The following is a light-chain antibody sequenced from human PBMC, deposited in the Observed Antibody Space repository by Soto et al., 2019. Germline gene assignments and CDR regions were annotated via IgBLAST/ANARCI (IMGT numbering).Light chain of an antibody. CDR1: SGHSSYA. Sequence: QSVLTQSPSASASLGASVKLTCTLSSGHSSYAIAWHQQQPEKGPRYLMKLNSDGSHSKGDGIPDRFSGSSSGAERHLTISSLQSEDEADYFCQTWGTGVVFGGGTKLTVL. CDR3: QTWGTGVV. J-gene: IGLJ2*01. V-gene: IGLV4-69*01. CDR2: LNSDGSH.